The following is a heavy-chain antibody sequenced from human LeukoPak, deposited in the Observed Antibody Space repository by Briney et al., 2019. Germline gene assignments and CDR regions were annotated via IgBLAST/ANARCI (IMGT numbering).Heavy chain of an antibody. Sequence: SVKVSCKASGGTFSSYAISWVRQASGQGLEWMGGIIPIFGTANYAQKFQGRVTITADESTSTAYMELSSLRSEDTAVYYCASNPPRTGDFNSWGQGALVTVS. CDR3: ASNPPRTGDFNS. CDR2: IIPIFGTA. CDR1: GGTFSSYA. V-gene: IGHV1-69*13. D-gene: IGHD7-27*01. J-gene: IGHJ4*02.